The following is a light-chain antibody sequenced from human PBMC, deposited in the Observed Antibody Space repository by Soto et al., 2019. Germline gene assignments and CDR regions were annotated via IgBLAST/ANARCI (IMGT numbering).Light chain of an antibody. Sequence: QKTPSPSTLSASVGDRGTIPCRASQSISSWLAWYQQKPGKAPKLLIYDASSLESGVPSRFSGSGSGTEFTLTISSLQPDDFATYYCQQYNSYSWAFGQGTKVDI. CDR1: QSISSW. CDR2: DAS. CDR3: QQYNSYSWA. J-gene: IGKJ1*01. V-gene: IGKV1-5*01.